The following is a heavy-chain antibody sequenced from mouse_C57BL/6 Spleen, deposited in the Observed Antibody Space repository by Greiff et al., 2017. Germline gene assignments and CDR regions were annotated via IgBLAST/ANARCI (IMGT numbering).Heavy chain of an antibody. J-gene: IGHJ2*01. CDR3: TTKGLGDY. V-gene: IGHV1-15*01. CDR1: GYTFTDYE. Sequence: VQLQESGAELVRPGASVTLSCKASGYTFTDYEMHWVKQTPVHGLEWIGAIDPETGGTAYNQKFKGKAILTADKSSSTAYMELRSLTSEDSAVYYCTTKGLGDYWGQGTTLTVSS. D-gene: IGHD3-3*01. CDR2: IDPETGGT.